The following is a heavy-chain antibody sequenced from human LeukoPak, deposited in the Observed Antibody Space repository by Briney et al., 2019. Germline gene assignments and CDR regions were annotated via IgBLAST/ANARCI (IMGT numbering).Heavy chain of an antibody. CDR3: ATDRDYYGSGSYYNFDY. J-gene: IGHJ4*02. CDR1: GFTFSSYG. CDR2: IRYDGSNK. Sequence: GGSLRLSCAASGFTFSSYGMHWVRQAPGKGLEWVAFIRYDGSNKYYADSVKGRFTISRDNSKNTLYLQMNSLRAEDTAVYYCATDRDYYGSGSYYNFDYWGQGTLVAVSS. V-gene: IGHV3-30*02. D-gene: IGHD3-10*01.